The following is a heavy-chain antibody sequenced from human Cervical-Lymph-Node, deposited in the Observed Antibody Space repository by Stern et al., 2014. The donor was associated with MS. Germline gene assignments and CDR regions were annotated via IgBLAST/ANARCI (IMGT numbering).Heavy chain of an antibody. J-gene: IGHJ4*02. CDR3: TKDSGYFSGLFDS. Sequence: EVQLLESGGGLVQPGRSLRLSCAASGFTFDDFAMHWVRQAPGKGLEWVSGINWNSGSLAYADSVKGRFSISRDSAKNSLFLQMNSLRPEDTALYYCTKDSGYFSGLFDSWGQGTLVTVSS. CDR2: INWNSGSL. V-gene: IGHV3-9*01. CDR1: GFTFDDFA. D-gene: IGHD3-22*01.